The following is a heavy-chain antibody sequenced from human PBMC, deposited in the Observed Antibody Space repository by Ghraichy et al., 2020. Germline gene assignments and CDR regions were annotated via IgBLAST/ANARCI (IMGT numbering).Heavy chain of an antibody. Sequence: GGSLRLSCAASGFTVSSNYMSWVRPAPGKVLEWVSVLYSGGSTYYADTVKGRFTISRDNSKNTMYLQMNSLRAEDTAVYYCAGGCYSSSCHRYFDYWGQGSLVTV. CDR1: GFTVSSNY. CDR2: LYSGGST. D-gene: IGHD6-13*01. CDR3: AGGCYSSSCHRYFDY. V-gene: IGHV3-53*01. J-gene: IGHJ4*02.